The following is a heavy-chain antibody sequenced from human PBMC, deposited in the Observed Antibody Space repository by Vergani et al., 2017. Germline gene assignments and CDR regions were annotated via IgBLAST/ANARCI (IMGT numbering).Heavy chain of an antibody. CDR1: GGSISSYY. V-gene: IGHV4-59*01. CDR2: IYYSGST. Sequence: QVQLQESGPGLVKPSETLSLTCTVSGGSISSYYWSWIRQPPGKGLEWIGYIYYSGSTNYNPSLKRRVTISVDTSKNQFSLKLSSVTAADTAVYYCARLSGEGEWSGPLWYFDLWGRGTLVTVSS. J-gene: IGHJ2*01. D-gene: IGHD7-27*01. CDR3: ARLSGEGEWSGPLWYFDL.